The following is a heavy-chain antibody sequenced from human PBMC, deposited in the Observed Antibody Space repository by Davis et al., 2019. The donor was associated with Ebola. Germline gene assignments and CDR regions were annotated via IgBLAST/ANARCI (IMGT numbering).Heavy chain of an antibody. D-gene: IGHD3-22*01. V-gene: IGHV1-18*01. CDR1: GYTFTSYG. CDR2: ISAYNGNT. J-gene: IGHJ5*02. CDR3: ARAITMIVVTNWFDP. Sequence: ASVKVSCKASGYTFTSYGISWVRQAPGQGLEWMGWISAYNGNTNYAQKLQGRVTMTTDTSTSTAYMELRSLRSDDTAVYYCARAITMIVVTNWFDPWGQGILVTVSS.